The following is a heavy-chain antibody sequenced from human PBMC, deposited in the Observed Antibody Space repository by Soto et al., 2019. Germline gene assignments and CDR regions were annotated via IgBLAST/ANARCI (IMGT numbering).Heavy chain of an antibody. CDR1: GYTFSNYA. J-gene: IGHJ4*02. V-gene: IGHV1-3*01. CDR2: INADNGNT. D-gene: IGHD3-10*01. CDR3: ASPSYGSGNYY. Sequence: QVQLVQSGAEVKKPGASVKVSCKASGYTFSNYALHWVRQAPGQRLEWMGWINADNGNTEYSQKFQGRVTFTRDTSASTAYMDLSSLRSEDTAVYYCASPSYGSGNYYWGQGTLVTVSS.